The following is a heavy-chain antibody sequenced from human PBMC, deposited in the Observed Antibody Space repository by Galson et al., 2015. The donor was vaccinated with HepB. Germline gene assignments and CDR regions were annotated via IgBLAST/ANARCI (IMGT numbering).Heavy chain of an antibody. CDR1: GFTFSSYG. Sequence: SLRLSCAASGFTFSSYGMHWVRQAPGKGLEWVAVIWYDGSNKYYADSVKGRFTISRDNSKNTLYLQMNSLRAEDTAVYYCARGSDIVVVAAAIMSPYSGIAVSGQGTTGTVSS. J-gene: IGHJ6*02. D-gene: IGHD2-2*01. CDR2: IWYDGSNK. CDR3: ARGSDIVVVAAAIMSPYSGIAV. V-gene: IGHV3-33*01.